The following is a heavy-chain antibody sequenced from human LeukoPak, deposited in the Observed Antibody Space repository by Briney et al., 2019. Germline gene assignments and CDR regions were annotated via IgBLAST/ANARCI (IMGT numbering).Heavy chain of an antibody. D-gene: IGHD2-15*01. V-gene: IGHV3-7*01. CDR3: GRDLLGRANCGGGSCYN. CDR1: GFTFGSYA. CDR2: IKQDGSEK. J-gene: IGHJ4*02. Sequence: GGSLRLSCLASGFTFGSYAMSWFRQAPGKGLEWVANIKQDGSEKYYVDSVKGRFTISRDNAKSSLYLQMNSLRAEDTAVYYCGRDLLGRANCGGGSCYNWGQGTLVTVSS.